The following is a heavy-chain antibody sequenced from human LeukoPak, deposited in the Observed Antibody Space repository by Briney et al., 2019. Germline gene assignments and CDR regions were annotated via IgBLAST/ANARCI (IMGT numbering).Heavy chain of an antibody. CDR3: VRDHWGYLTNDAFDL. D-gene: IGHD7-27*01. CDR2: IKQDGSEK. V-gene: IGHV3-7*01. J-gene: IGHJ3*01. CDR1: GFTFSNYW. Sequence: PGGSLRLSCAASGFTFSNYWMNWVRQAPGKGLEWVANIKQDGSEKYYVDSVKGRFAISRDNAKNSLYLQMNSLRAEDTAVYYCVRDHWGYLTNDAFDLWGQGTMVTVSS.